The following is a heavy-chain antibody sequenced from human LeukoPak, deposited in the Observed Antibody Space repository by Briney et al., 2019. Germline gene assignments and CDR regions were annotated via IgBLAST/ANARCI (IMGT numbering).Heavy chain of an antibody. CDR2: IYYSGST. J-gene: IGHJ3*02. V-gene: IGHV4-39*01. CDR1: GGSISSYY. Sequence: SETLSLTCTVSGGSISSYYWSWIRQPPGKGLEWIGSIYYSGSTYYNPSLKSRVTISVDTSKNQFSLKLSSVTAADTAVYYCARHGRRITMIVVVSNAFDIWGQGTMVTVSS. CDR3: ARHGRRITMIVVVSNAFDI. D-gene: IGHD3-22*01.